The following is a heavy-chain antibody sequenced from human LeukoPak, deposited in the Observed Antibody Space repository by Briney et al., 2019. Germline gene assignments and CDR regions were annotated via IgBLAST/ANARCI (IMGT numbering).Heavy chain of an antibody. V-gene: IGHV3-11*01. CDR2: ISSSGSTI. CDR3: ARAQTYYYDSSGYQPPGYFDY. D-gene: IGHD3-22*01. Sequence: GGSLRLYGAASGFTFSDYYMSWIRQAPGKGLEWVSYISSSGSTIYYADSVKGRFTISRDNAKNSLYLQMNSLRAEDTAVYHCARAQTYYYDSSGYQPPGYFDYWGQGTLVTVSS. CDR1: GFTFSDYY. J-gene: IGHJ4*02.